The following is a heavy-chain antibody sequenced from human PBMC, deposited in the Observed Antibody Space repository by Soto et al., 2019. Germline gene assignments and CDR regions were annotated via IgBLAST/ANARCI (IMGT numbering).Heavy chain of an antibody. CDR1: VGSFSGYY. J-gene: IGHJ5*02. D-gene: IGHD3-22*01. CDR3: ARVGPWVPYYYDSSPYTFENWFDP. Sequence: SETLSLTCAVYVGSFSGYYWSWIRQPPGKGLEWIGEINHSGSTNYNPSLKSRVTISVDTSNNHVSLILNSVTAADTAVYYCARVGPWVPYYYDSSPYTFENWFDPWGQGTLVTVSS. CDR2: INHSGST. V-gene: IGHV4-34*01.